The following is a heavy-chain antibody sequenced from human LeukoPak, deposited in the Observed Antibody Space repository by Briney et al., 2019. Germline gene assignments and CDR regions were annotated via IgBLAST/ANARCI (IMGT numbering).Heavy chain of an antibody. V-gene: IGHV4-4*07. D-gene: IGHD4-17*01. CDR3: ARVDLYGAVDAFDI. Sequence: SETLSLTCTVSGGSISSYYWSWIRQPAGKGLEGIGRIYTSGSTNYNPSLKSRVTMSVDTSKNQFSLKLSSVTAADTAVYYCARVDLYGAVDAFDIWGQGTMVTVSS. CDR2: IYTSGST. CDR1: GGSISSYY. J-gene: IGHJ3*02.